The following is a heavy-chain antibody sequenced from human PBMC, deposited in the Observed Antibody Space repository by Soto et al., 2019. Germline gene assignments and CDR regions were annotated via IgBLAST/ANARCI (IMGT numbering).Heavy chain of an antibody. Sequence: GGSLRLSCAASGFTFSSYGMHWVRQAPGKGLEWVAVIWYDGSNKYYADSVKGRFTISRDNSKNTLYLQMNSLRAEDTAVYYCARDIWFGELWYYYYGMDVWGQGTTVTVSS. J-gene: IGHJ6*02. CDR2: IWYDGSNK. CDR1: GFTFSSYG. D-gene: IGHD3-10*01. V-gene: IGHV3-33*01. CDR3: ARDIWFGELWYYYYGMDV.